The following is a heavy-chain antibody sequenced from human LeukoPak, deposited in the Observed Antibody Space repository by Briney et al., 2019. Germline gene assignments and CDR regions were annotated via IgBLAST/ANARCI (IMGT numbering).Heavy chain of an antibody. Sequence: GGSLRLSCAASGFTFSSYAMHWVRQAPGKGLEWVAVISYDGSNKYYADSVKGRFTISRDNSKNTLYLQMNSLRAEDTAVYYCARSGLYDFWSGYDYWGQGTLVTVSS. J-gene: IGHJ4*02. CDR1: GFTFSSYA. D-gene: IGHD3-3*01. CDR2: ISYDGSNK. CDR3: ARSGLYDFWSGYDY. V-gene: IGHV3-30-3*01.